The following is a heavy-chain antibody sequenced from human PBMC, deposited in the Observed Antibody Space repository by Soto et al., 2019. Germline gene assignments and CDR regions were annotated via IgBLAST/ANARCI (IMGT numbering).Heavy chain of an antibody. V-gene: IGHV1-46*01. CDR1: GYTFTSYY. CDR2: INPSGGST. D-gene: IGHD6-19*01. Sequence: ASVKVSCKASGYTFTSYYMHWVRQAPGQGLEWMGIINPSGGSTSYAQKFQGRVTMTRDTSTSTVYMELSSLRSEDTAVYYCASTVRVAVAPGGGFDYWGQGTLVTVSS. CDR3: ASTVRVAVAPGGGFDY. J-gene: IGHJ4*02.